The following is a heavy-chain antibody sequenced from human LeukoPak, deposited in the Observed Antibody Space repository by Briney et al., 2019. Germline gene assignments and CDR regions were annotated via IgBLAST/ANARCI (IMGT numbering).Heavy chain of an antibody. CDR1: GFSFSGYY. CDR3: ARNPDRESYDAVDI. V-gene: IGHV4-34*01. CDR2: INHSGST. Sequence: SETLSLTCAVYGFSFSGYYWSWIRQAPGKGLEWIGEINHSGSTNYNPSLESRVITSVDTSKNQFSLKLSSVTAADTAVYYCARNPDRESYDAVDIWGQGTMVTVSS. D-gene: IGHD1-26*01. J-gene: IGHJ3*02.